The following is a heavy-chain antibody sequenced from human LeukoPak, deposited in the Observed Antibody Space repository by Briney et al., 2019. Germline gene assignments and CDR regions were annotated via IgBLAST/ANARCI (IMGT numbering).Heavy chain of an antibody. CDR3: ARGPDIVVVVAASTWFDP. J-gene: IGHJ5*02. CDR1: GGSFSGYY. D-gene: IGHD2-15*01. V-gene: IGHV4-34*01. CDR2: INHSGST. Sequence: SETLSLTCAVYGGSFSGYYWSWIRQPPGKGLEWIGEINHSGSTNYNPSLTSRVTISVDTSKTQFSLTLSSVTAADTAVYYCARGPDIVVVVAASTWFDPWGQGTLVTVSS.